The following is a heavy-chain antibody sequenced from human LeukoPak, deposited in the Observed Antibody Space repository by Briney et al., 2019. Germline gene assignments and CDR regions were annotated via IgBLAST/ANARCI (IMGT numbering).Heavy chain of an antibody. J-gene: IGHJ4*02. CDR2: IYPTDGST. V-gene: IGHV1-46*01. Sequence: ASVKVSCKTSGYTFSTYYMHWVRQAPRQGLEWLGIIYPTDGSTSYTQKIQGRVTMTRDTATGTVYLELSSLRSEDTAVYWCARANGGGLDYWGQGTLITVSS. D-gene: IGHD3-10*01. CDR3: ARANGGGLDY. CDR1: GYTFSTYY.